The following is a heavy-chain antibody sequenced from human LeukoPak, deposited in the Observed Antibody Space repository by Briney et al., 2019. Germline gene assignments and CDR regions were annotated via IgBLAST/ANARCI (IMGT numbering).Heavy chain of an antibody. CDR2: IYTSGST. CDR3: AGGAQWLAHDF. V-gene: IGHV4-4*07. CDR1: GGSISSYY. J-gene: IGHJ1*01. D-gene: IGHD6-19*01. Sequence: PSETLSLTCTVSGGSISSYYWSWIRQPAGKGLEWIGRIYTSGSTNYNPSLKSRVTMSVDTSKNQFSLKLSSVTAADTVVYYCAGGAQWLAHDFWGQGTLVTVSS.